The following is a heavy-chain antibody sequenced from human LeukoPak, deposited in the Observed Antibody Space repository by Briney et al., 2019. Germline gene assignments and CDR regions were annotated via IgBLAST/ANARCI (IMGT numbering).Heavy chain of an antibody. V-gene: IGHV4-4*07. CDR3: ARSRLITIFGVVTPTGDAFDI. D-gene: IGHD3-3*01. J-gene: IGHJ3*02. Sequence: KPSETLSLTCTVSGGSISSYYWSWIRQPAGKGLEWIGRIYTSGSTNYNASLKSRVTISVDKSKNQFSLKLSSVTAADTAVYYCARSRLITIFGVVTPTGDAFDIWGQGTMVTVSS. CDR1: GGSISSYY. CDR2: IYTSGST.